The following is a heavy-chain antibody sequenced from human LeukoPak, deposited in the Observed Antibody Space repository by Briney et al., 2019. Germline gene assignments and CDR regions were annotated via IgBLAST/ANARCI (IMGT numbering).Heavy chain of an antibody. J-gene: IGHJ4*02. D-gene: IGHD5/OR15-5a*01. Sequence: SVTLSLTCTVSGGSISSGGYCWSWIRPRPGMGLEWIGYIYYSGSTYSNPSLKSRVTISVDTSKNQSSLKLSSVTAADTAVYYWARVPRGIVCFDYWGQGTLVTASS. CDR2: IYYSGST. CDR3: ARVPRGIVCFDY. V-gene: IGHV4-31*03. CDR1: GGSISSGGYC.